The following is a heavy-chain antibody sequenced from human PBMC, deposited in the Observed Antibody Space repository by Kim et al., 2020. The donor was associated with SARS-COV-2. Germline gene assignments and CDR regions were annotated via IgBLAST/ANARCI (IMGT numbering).Heavy chain of an antibody. D-gene: IGHD2-2*01. Sequence: GGSLRLSCAASGFTFSSYGMHWVRQAPGKGLEWVAVIWYDGSNTYYADSVKGRFTISRDNSKNTLYLQMNSLRAEDTTVYYCARSLPAVPDAMVYWVQGT. V-gene: IGHV3-33*01. J-gene: IGHJ4*02. CDR1: GFTFSSYG. CDR2: IWYDGSNT. CDR3: ARSLPAVPDAMVY.